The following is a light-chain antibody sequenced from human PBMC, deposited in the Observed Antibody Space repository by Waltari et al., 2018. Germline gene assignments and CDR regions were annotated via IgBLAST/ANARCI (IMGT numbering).Light chain of an antibody. Sequence: EIVLTQSPATLSLSPGERATLSCRASQSVSSYLAWYHQKPGQAPRLLIYDASNRATGIPARFSGSGSGTDFTLTISSLEPEDFAVYYCQQRSNWPGMYTFGQGTKLEIK. V-gene: IGKV3-11*01. CDR3: QQRSNWPGMYT. J-gene: IGKJ2*01. CDR1: QSVSSY. CDR2: DAS.